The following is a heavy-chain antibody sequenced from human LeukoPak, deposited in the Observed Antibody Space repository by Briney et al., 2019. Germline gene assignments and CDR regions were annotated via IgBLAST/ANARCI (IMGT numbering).Heavy chain of an antibody. J-gene: IGHJ4*02. D-gene: IGHD2-2*01. CDR2: IYYSGST. CDR1: GGSISSYY. CDR3: ARSRYCSSTSCKYYFDY. Sequence: KTSETLSLTCTVSGGSISSYYWSWIRQPPGKGLEWIGYIYYSGSTNYNPSLKSRVTISVDTSKNQFSLKLSSVTAADTAVYYCARSRYCSSTSCKYYFDYWGQGTLVTVSS. V-gene: IGHV4-59*01.